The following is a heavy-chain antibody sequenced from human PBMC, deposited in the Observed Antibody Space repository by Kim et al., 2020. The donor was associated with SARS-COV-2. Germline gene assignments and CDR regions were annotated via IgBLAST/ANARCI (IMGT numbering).Heavy chain of an antibody. V-gene: IGHV1-18*01. Sequence: ASVKVSCKASGYTFTSYGISWVRQAPGQGLEWMGWISAYSGNTKYAQKVQGRVTMTTDTSTSTAYMELRSLRFDDTAVYYCARDPRWLQHSGYFDYWGQGTLVTVSS. D-gene: IGHD5-12*01. J-gene: IGHJ4*02. CDR3: ARDPRWLQHSGYFDY. CDR1: GYTFTSYG. CDR2: ISAYSGNT.